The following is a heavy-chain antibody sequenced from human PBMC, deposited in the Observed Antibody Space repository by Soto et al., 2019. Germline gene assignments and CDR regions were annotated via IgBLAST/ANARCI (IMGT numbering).Heavy chain of an antibody. CDR1: GYTFTSYG. CDR3: ASDLAGVRLEFLGDAFGS. D-gene: IGHD1-1*01. V-gene: IGHV1-18*01. J-gene: IGHJ3*02. Sequence: ASVKVSCKASGYTFTSYGISWVRQAPGQGLEWMGWISAYNGNTNYAQKLQGRVTMTTDTSTSTAYMELRSLGSDDTAVYYCASDLAGVRLEFLGDAFGSWGQGTMVSVSS. CDR2: ISAYNGNT.